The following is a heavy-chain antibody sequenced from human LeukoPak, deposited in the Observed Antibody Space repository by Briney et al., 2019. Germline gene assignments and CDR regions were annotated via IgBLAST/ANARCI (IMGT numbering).Heavy chain of an antibody. CDR1: GFIFSNYG. D-gene: IGHD5/OR15-5a*01. Sequence: GRSLRLSCAASGFIFSNYGMPWVRQAPGKGLEWVAVIWYDGSNKYYADSVKGRFTISRGNSKNMLYLEMNSLRAEDTAVYYCARDPSLRVTLDYWGQGTLVTVSS. CDR2: IWYDGSNK. V-gene: IGHV3-33*01. CDR3: ARDPSLRVTLDY. J-gene: IGHJ4*02.